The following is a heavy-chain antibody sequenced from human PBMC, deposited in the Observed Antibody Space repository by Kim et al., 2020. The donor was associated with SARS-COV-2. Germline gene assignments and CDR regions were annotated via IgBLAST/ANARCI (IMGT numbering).Heavy chain of an antibody. CDR3: AKDIAVYFGYGGYYFDY. CDR2: ISGDGGST. Sequence: GGSLRLSCAASGFTFDDYAMHWVRQAPGKGLEWVSLISGDGGSTYYADSVKGRFTISRDNSKNSLYLQMNSLRTEDTALYYCAKDIAVYFGYGGYYFDYWGQGTLVTVSS. D-gene: IGHD3-10*01. V-gene: IGHV3-43*02. CDR1: GFTFDDYA. J-gene: IGHJ4*02.